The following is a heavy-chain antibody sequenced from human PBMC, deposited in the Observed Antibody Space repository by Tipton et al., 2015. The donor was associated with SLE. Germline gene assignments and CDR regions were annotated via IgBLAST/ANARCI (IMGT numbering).Heavy chain of an antibody. V-gene: IGHV3-23*03. J-gene: IGHJ4*02. CDR3: TRGGNNCNEAGY. Sequence: SLRLSCAASGFTFSSYAMSWVRQAPGKGLEWVSLIYSGGSGTYYADSVKGRFTISRDNSKNTLFLQMNSLRAEDTAVYYCTRGGNNCNEAGYWGQGTLVTVSS. CDR1: GFTFSSYA. CDR2: IYSGGSGT. D-gene: IGHD1-20*01.